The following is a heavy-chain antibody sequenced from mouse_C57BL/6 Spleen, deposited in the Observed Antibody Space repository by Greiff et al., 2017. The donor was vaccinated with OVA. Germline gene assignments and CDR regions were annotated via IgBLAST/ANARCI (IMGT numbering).Heavy chain of an antibody. CDR3: ARWEVYFDY. D-gene: IGHD4-1*01. CDR2: IYPGGGYT. Sequence: VMLVESGAELVRPGTSVKMSCKASGYTFTNYWIGWAKQRPGHGLEWIGDIYPGGGYTNYNEKFKGKATLTADKSSSTAYMQFSSLTSEDSAIYYCARWEVYFDYWGQGTTLTVSS. J-gene: IGHJ2*01. CDR1: GYTFTNYW. V-gene: IGHV1-63*01.